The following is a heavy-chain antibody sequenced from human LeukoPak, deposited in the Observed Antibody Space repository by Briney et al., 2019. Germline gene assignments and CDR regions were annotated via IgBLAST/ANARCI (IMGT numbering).Heavy chain of an antibody. D-gene: IGHD4/OR15-4a*01. CDR2: ISYDGSNK. J-gene: IGHJ1*01. CDR1: GFTFSSYA. Sequence: PGGSLRLSCAASGFTFSSYAMHWVRQAPGKGLEWVAVISYDGSNKYYADSVKGRFTISRENSKNTLYLQMNSLRAEDTAVYYCARPTYGGDQYFQHWGQGTLVTVSS. V-gene: IGHV3-30*01. CDR3: ARPTYGGDQYFQH.